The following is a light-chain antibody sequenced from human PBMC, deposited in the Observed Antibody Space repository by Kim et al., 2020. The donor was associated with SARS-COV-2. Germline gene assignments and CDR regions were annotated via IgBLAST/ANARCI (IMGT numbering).Light chain of an antibody. Sequence: ASDGDRVTIACRASQTIRTYLKWYQQKAGQAPRLLIYGASTLEGGVPSRLSGSGSGTEFTLTTANVQPEDFATYYCQQSHSAPITFGQGTRLEIK. CDR1: QTIRTY. CDR3: QQSHSAPIT. J-gene: IGKJ5*01. V-gene: IGKV1-39*01. CDR2: GAS.